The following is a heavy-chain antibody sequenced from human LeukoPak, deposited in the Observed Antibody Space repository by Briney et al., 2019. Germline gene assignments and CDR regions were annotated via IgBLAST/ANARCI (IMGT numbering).Heavy chain of an antibody. V-gene: IGHV4-34*01. CDR1: GGSFSGYY. J-gene: IGHJ6*02. D-gene: IGHD6-13*01. Sequence: SETLSLTCAVYGGSFSGYYWSWIRQPPGKGLEWIGEINHSGSTNYNPSLKSRVTISVDTSKNQFSLKLSSVTAADTAVYYCAGSSWMHYYYYGMDVWGQGTTVTVSS. CDR2: INHSGST. CDR3: AGSSWMHYYYYGMDV.